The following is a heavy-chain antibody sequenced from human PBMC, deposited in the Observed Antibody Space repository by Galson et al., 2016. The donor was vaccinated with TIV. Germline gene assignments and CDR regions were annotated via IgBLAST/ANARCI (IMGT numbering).Heavy chain of an antibody. J-gene: IGHJ2*01. CDR3: VRAPGGRNWYFDL. CDR1: GGTINTYP. V-gene: IGHV4-59*01. CDR2: VYYTGST. D-gene: IGHD4-23*01. Sequence: ETLSLTCTVSGGTINTYPWNWIRQSPGKGLEWIGYVYYTGSTNYNPSLKSRVTVSVDTSKNQFSLNLNSVTSADTAVYYCVRAPGGRNWYFDLWGRGTLVTVSS.